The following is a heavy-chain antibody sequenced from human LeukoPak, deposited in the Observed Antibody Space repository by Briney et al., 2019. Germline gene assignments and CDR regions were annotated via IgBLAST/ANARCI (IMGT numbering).Heavy chain of an antibody. V-gene: IGHV3-23*01. CDR2: ISGSGGGT. J-gene: IGHJ4*02. Sequence: TGGSLRLSCAASGFTFRTYTMSWVRQAPGRGLEWVSAISGSGGGTFYADSVKGRFTISRDNSKNTLYLQMNSLRAEDTAIYYCAKYDDCDYTPPCDYWGQGTLVTVSS. D-gene: IGHD4-11*01. CDR1: GFTFRTYT. CDR3: AKYDDCDYTPPCDY.